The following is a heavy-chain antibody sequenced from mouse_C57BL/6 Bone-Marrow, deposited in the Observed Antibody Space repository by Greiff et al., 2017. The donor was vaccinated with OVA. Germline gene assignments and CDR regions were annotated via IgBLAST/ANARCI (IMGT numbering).Heavy chain of an antibody. D-gene: IGHD1-1*01. CDR1: GYTFTSYW. V-gene: IGHV1-50*01. J-gene: IGHJ1*03. CDR3: AREGITTVVAFYWYFDV. Sequence: QVQLQQPGAELVKPGASVKLSCKASGYTFTSYWMQWVKQRPGQGLEWIGEIDPSDSYTNYNQKFKGKATLTVDTSSSTAYMQLSSLTSEDSAVYYCAREGITTVVAFYWYFDVWGTGTTVTVSS. CDR2: IDPSDSYT.